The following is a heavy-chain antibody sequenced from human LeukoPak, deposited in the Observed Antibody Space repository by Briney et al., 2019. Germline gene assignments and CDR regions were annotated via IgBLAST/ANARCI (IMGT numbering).Heavy chain of an antibody. CDR1: GFTFSNFA. CDR2: ISSDGSNK. CDR3: TRDDVLSGYVPYYYAMDV. J-gene: IGHJ6*02. Sequence: GGSLRLSCVASGFTFSNFALHWVRQAPGKGLEWVAVISSDGSNKFYADSVKGRFTISRDNPVDTVFLQMNSLRADDTAVYYCTRDDVLSGYVPYYYAMDVWGQGTTVTVSS. V-gene: IGHV3-30*04. D-gene: IGHD5-12*01.